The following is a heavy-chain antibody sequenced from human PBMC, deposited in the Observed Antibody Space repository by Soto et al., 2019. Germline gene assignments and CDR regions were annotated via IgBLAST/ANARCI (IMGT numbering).Heavy chain of an antibody. J-gene: IGHJ6*02. CDR2: ISSSSSYT. D-gene: IGHD3-3*01. CDR3: ARDNRAYDFWSGYLVGGGMDV. CDR1: GFTFSDYY. V-gene: IGHV3-11*06. Sequence: GGSLRLSCAASGFTFSDYYMSWIRQAPGKGLEWVSYISSSSSYTNYADSVKCRFTISRDNAKNSLYLQMNSLRAEDTAVYYCARDNRAYDFWSGYLVGGGMDVWGQGTTVTAP.